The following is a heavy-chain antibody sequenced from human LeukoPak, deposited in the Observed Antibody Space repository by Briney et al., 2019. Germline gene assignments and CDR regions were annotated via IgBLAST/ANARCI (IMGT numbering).Heavy chain of an antibody. J-gene: IGHJ4*02. CDR2: ISSSSSTI. V-gene: IGHV3-48*01. CDR3: ASATKIDY. CDR1: GLTISSYS. Sequence: PGGSLRLSCAASGLTISSYSMNWVRQAPGKGLQWVSYISSSSSTIYYADSVKGRFTISRDNAKNSLYLQMNSLRAEDTAVYYCASATKIDYWGQGTLVTVSS. D-gene: IGHD5-12*01.